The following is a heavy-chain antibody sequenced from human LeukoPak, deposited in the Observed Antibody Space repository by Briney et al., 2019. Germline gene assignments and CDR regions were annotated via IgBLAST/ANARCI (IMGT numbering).Heavy chain of an antibody. CDR1: GGTFSSYA. D-gene: IGHD2-21*01. Sequence: SVKVSCKASGGTFSSYAISWVRQAPGQGLEGMGGIIPIFGTANYAQKFQGRVTITADESTSTAYMELSSLRSEDTAVYYCASRAVGVDGEWTFDYWGQGTLVTVSS. CDR2: IIPIFGTA. V-gene: IGHV1-69*01. J-gene: IGHJ4*02. CDR3: ASRAVGVDGEWTFDY.